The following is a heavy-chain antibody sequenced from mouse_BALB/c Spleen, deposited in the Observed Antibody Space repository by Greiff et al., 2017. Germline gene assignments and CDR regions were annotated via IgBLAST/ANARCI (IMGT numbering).Heavy chain of an antibody. J-gene: IGHJ3*01. D-gene: IGHD2-4*01. V-gene: IGHV14-3*02. CDR1: GFNIKDTY. CDR3: ARCEGLRTWFAY. Sequence: EVQLQQSGAELVKPGASVKLSCTASGFNIKDTYMHWVKQRPEQGLEWIGRIDPANGNTKYDPKFQGKATITADTSSNTAYLQLSSLTSEDTAVYYCARCEGLRTWFAYWGQGTLVTVSA. CDR2: IDPANGNT.